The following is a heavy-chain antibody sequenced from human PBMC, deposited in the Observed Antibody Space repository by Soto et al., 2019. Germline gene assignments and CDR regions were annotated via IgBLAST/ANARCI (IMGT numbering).Heavy chain of an antibody. CDR1: AYTFTSYG. D-gene: IGHD4-4*01. Sequence: GASVKVSCKASAYTFTSYGITWVRQAPGQGLEWMGWISAYNGNTNYAQKLQGRVTMTTDTSTSTAYMELRSVRSDDTAVYYCARSRLQPDYYYYYGMDVWGQGTTVTVSS. V-gene: IGHV1-18*04. CDR2: ISAYNGNT. J-gene: IGHJ6*02. CDR3: ARSRLQPDYYYYYGMDV.